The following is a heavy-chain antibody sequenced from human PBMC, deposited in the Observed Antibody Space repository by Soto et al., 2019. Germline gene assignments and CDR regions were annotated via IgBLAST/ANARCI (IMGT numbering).Heavy chain of an antibody. V-gene: IGHV1-8*01. Sequence: ASVKVSCKASGYTFTSYDINWVRQATGQGLEWIGWMNPNSGNTGYAQKFQGRVTMTRNTSIITAYMALSSLRSEDTAVYYFARVGYYYDSSGYYLSFDYWGQVTLVTVSS. CDR2: MNPNSGNT. J-gene: IGHJ4*02. CDR1: GYTFTSYD. D-gene: IGHD3-22*01. CDR3: ARVGYYYDSSGYYLSFDY.